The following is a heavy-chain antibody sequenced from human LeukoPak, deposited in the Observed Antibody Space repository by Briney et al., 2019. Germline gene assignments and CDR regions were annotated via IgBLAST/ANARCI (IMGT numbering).Heavy chain of an antibody. V-gene: IGHV4-39*01. D-gene: IGHD6-13*01. CDR3: ARRNSSSWRTYFDY. CDR1: GGSISSSSYY. CDR2: IYYSGST. J-gene: IGHJ4*02. Sequence: ASETLSLTCTVSGGSISSSSYYWSWIRQPPGKGLEWIGSIYYSGSTYYNPSLKSRVTISVDTSKNQFSLKLSSVTAADTAVYYCARRNSSSWRTYFDYWGQGTLVTVSS.